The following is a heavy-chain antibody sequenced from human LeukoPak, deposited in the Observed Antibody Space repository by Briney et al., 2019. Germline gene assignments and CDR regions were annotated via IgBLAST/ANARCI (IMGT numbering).Heavy chain of an antibody. CDR3: ARGFPQWLVSSGDY. Sequence: VASVKVSCKASGYTFTGYYMHWVRQAPGQGLEWMGRINPNSGGTSYAQKFQGRVTMTRDTSISTAYMELSRLRSDDTAVYYCARGFPQWLVSSGDYWGQGTLVTVSS. V-gene: IGHV1-2*06. CDR1: GYTFTGYY. J-gene: IGHJ4*02. CDR2: INPNSGGT. D-gene: IGHD6-19*01.